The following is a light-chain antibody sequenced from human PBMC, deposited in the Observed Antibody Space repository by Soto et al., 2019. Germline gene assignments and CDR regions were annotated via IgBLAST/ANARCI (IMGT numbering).Light chain of an antibody. CDR1: SSNIGNNY. CDR2: DNS. J-gene: IGLJ3*02. V-gene: IGLV1-51*01. Sequence: QSVLTQPPSVSAAPGQKVTISCSGSSSNIGNNYVSWYQQLPGTAPKLLIYDNSKCPSGIPDRFSGSKSGTSATLGITGLQTGDEADYYCGTWDSSLSAWVFGGGTKLTVL. CDR3: GTWDSSLSAWV.